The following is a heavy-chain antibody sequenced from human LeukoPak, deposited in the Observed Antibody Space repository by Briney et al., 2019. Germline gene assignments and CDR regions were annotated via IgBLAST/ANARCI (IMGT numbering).Heavy chain of an antibody. CDR3: GSADY. J-gene: IGHJ4*02. Sequence: PGGSLRLSCAASGVTFNSYGMHGGRQAPGKGVEWGAVICYDGSNKYYADSVKGRFTISRDNSKTTLYLQMNSLRAEDTAVYYRGSADYWGQGTLVTVSS. CDR2: ICYDGSNK. CDR1: GVTFNSYG. V-gene: IGHV3-33*01.